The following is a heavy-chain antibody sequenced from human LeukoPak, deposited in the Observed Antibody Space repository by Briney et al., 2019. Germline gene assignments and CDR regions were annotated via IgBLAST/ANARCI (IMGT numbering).Heavy chain of an antibody. CDR3: ARSPETYYDFWSGYPDY. V-gene: IGHV1-46*01. J-gene: IGHJ4*02. CDR2: INPSGGST. CDR1: GYTFTSYY. D-gene: IGHD3-3*01. Sequence: VASVKVSCKASGYTFTSYYMHWVRQAPGQGLEWMGIINPSGGSTSYAQKFQGRVTITADKSTSTAYMELSSLRSEDTAVYYCARSPETYYDFWSGYPDYWGQGTLVTVSS.